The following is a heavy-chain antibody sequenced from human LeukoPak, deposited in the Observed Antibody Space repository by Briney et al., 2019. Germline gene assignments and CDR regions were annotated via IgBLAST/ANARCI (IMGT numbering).Heavy chain of an antibody. J-gene: IGHJ4*02. CDR2: ITSSSSYI. CDR1: GFTFSTYN. D-gene: IGHD3-22*01. Sequence: PGGSLRLSCAASGFTFSTYNMNGVRQAPGKGLEWVSSITSSSSYIYYADSVKGRFTISRDNAKNSLYLQMNSLRAEDTAVYYCARDLSLIALTDWGQGTLVTVSS. V-gene: IGHV3-21*01. CDR3: ARDLSLIALTD.